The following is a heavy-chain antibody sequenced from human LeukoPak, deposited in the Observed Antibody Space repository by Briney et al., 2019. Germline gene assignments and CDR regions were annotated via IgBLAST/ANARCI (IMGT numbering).Heavy chain of an antibody. CDR2: IWYDGSNK. V-gene: IGHV3-33*06. CDR3: AKATRFLEWLLFAFDY. CDR1: GFTFSSYG. J-gene: IGHJ4*02. Sequence: GGSLRLSCAASGFTFSSYGMHWVRQAPGKGLEWVGVIWYDGSNKYYADSVKGRFTISRENSKNTLYLQMNSLRAEDTAVYYCAKATRFLEWLLFAFDYWGQGTLVTVSS. D-gene: IGHD3-3*01.